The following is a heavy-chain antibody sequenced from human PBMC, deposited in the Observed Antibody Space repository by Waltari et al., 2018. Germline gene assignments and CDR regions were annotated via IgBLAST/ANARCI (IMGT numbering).Heavy chain of an antibody. CDR1: GFTFSDYW. Sequence: EVQVVESGGGLVQPGGSLRLSCAASGFTFSDYWMDWVRQAPGKGLGWVANINQDGSEKHYVGYLKGRVTVSRDNAKNSLYLQINSLRAEDTAVYYCSNSLNYWGQGTLVTVSS. V-gene: IGHV3-7*01. CDR3: SNSLNY. CDR2: INQDGSEK. J-gene: IGHJ4*02.